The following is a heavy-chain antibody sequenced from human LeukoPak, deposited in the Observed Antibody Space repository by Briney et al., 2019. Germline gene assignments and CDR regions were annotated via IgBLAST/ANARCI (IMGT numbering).Heavy chain of an antibody. CDR2: INHSGNT. D-gene: IGHD6-13*01. Sequence: SETLSLTCTVSGYSISSGSYWNWIRQSPGKGLEWIGEINHSGNTNYNPSLKSRVTISVDTSQRQFSLRLSSVTAADTAVYYCARGLYLTTRGGAAAGFLDYWGQGTLVTVSS. CDR3: ARGLYLTTRGGAAAGFLDY. V-gene: IGHV4-38-2*02. CDR1: GYSISSGSY. J-gene: IGHJ4*02.